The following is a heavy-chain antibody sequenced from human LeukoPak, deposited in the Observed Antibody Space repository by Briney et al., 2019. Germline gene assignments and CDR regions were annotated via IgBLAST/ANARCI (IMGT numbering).Heavy chain of an antibody. J-gene: IGHJ3*02. V-gene: IGHV3-23*01. CDR2: ISGSGGST. CDR1: EFTFSSYA. CDR3: VQEGPRGLAFDI. Sequence: PGGSLRLSCAASEFTFSSYAMSWVRQAPGKGLEWVSAISGSGGSTYYADSVKGRFAISRDNSKNTLYLQMNSLRVEDTAVYCVQEGPRGLAFDIWGQGTKVTVSS.